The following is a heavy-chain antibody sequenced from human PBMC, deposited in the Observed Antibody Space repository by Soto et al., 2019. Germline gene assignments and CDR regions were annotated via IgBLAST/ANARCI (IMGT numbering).Heavy chain of an antibody. V-gene: IGHV3-33*01. CDR3: AREGIFGVVSPFDY. CDR2: ICYDGSNK. CDR1: GFTFSSYG. J-gene: IGHJ4*02. Sequence: PGGSLRLSCAASGFTFSSYGMHWVRQAPGKGLEWVAVICYDGSNKYYADSVKGRFTISRDNAKNTLYLQMNSLRAEDTAVYYCAREGIFGVVSPFDYWGQGTLVTVSS. D-gene: IGHD3-3*01.